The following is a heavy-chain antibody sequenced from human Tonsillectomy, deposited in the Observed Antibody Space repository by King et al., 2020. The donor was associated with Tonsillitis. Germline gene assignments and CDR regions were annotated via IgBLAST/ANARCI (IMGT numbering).Heavy chain of an antibody. D-gene: IGHD5-12*01. V-gene: IGHV3-64D*06. CDR3: VKGRGGGYDFNAFDI. CDR2: ISSNGGST. Sequence: VQLVESGGGLVKPGGSLRLSCSASGFTFSSYAMHWVRQAPGKGLEYVSAISSNGGSTYYADSVKGRFTISRDNSKNTLYLQMSSLRAEDTAVYYCVKGRGGGYDFNAFDIWGQGTMVTVSS. J-gene: IGHJ3*02. CDR1: GFTFSSYA.